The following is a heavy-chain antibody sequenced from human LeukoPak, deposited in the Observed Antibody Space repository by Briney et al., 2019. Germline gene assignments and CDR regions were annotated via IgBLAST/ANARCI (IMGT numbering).Heavy chain of an antibody. D-gene: IGHD1-20*01. Sequence: QPGGSLRLSCAASGFTFSSYGMHWVRQAPGKGLEWVAVISYDGSNKYYADSVKGRFTISRDNAKNTLYLQMHSLRSEDTAVYYCARVLYNWNDVLDYWGQGTLVTVSS. J-gene: IGHJ4*02. CDR1: GFTFSSYG. V-gene: IGHV3-30*03. CDR3: ARVLYNWNDVLDY. CDR2: ISYDGSNK.